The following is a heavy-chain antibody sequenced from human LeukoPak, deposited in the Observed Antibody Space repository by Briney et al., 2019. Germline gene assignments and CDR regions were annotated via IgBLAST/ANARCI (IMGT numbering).Heavy chain of an antibody. D-gene: IGHD5-24*01. CDR1: GFTVSSNY. V-gene: IGHV3-66*01. Sequence: GGSLRLSCAASGFTVSSNYMSWVRQAPGKGPEWVSVIYSGGSTEYADSVKGRFIISRDNSKNTLYFQMNSLRAEDTAVYYCARDRDGYNSLDYWGQGALVTVSS. CDR2: IYSGGST. CDR3: ARDRDGYNSLDY. J-gene: IGHJ4*02.